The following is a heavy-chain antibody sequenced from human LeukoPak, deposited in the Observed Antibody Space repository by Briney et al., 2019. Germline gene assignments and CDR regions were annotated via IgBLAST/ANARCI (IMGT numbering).Heavy chain of an antibody. CDR3: ARNPPPYDGDYPDAFDI. CDR2: IYYSGST. Sequence: SETLSLTCTVSGDSISSGGYYWSWIRQHPGKGLEWIGYIYYSGSTYYNPSLKSRVTISVDTSKNQFSLKLSSVTATDTAVYYCARNPPPYDGDYPDAFDIWGQGTMVTVSS. CDR1: GDSISSGGYY. J-gene: IGHJ3*02. V-gene: IGHV4-31*03. D-gene: IGHD4-17*01.